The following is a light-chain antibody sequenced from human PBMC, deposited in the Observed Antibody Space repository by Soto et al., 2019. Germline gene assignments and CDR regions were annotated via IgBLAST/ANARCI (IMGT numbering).Light chain of an antibody. CDR2: GAS. CDR1: ESVSRN. Sequence: EVVMTQSPATLSVSPGERATLSCRASESVSRNLAWYQQKPGQAPRLLIYGASSRATGIPARFSGSGSGTDFTLTISRLEPEDFAVYYCQQYGSSPWTFGQGTKVDI. J-gene: IGKJ1*01. V-gene: IGKV3-20*01. CDR3: QQYGSSPWT.